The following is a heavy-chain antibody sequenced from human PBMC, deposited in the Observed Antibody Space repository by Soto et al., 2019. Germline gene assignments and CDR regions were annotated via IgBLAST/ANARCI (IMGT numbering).Heavy chain of an antibody. CDR3: AKGQYSSSSRFGYYGMDV. CDR1: GFTFSSYA. Sequence: GGSLRLSCAASGFTFSSYAMSWVRQAPGKGLEWVSAISGSGGSTYYADSVKGRFTISRDNSKNTLNLQMNSLRAEDTAVYYCAKGQYSSSSRFGYYGMDVWGQGTTVTVSS. V-gene: IGHV3-23*01. J-gene: IGHJ6*02. D-gene: IGHD6-13*01. CDR2: ISGSGGST.